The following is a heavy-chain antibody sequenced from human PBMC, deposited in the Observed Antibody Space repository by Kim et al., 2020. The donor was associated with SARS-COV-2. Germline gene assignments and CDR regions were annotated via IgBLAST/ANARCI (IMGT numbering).Heavy chain of an antibody. V-gene: IGHV4-39*01. CDR3: ARLGDFGGGAFDI. Sequence: YNPSLKSRVTISVDTPKNRFSLKLSSVTAAETAVYYCARLGDFGGGAFDIWGQGTMVTVSS. D-gene: IGHD3-3*01. J-gene: IGHJ3*02.